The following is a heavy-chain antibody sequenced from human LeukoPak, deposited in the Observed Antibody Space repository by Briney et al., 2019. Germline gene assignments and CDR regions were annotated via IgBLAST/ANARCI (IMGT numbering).Heavy chain of an antibody. Sequence: PGGSLRLSCAASGFTFSSYWMSWVRQAPGKGLEWVANIKQDGSEKYYVDSVKGRFTISRDNAKNSLYLQMNSLRAEDTAVYYCARDRELLQSNYYYYYGMDVWGQGTTVTVSS. D-gene: IGHD1-26*01. V-gene: IGHV3-7*05. CDR2: IKQDGSEK. CDR1: GFTFSSYW. CDR3: ARDRELLQSNYYYYYGMDV. J-gene: IGHJ6*02.